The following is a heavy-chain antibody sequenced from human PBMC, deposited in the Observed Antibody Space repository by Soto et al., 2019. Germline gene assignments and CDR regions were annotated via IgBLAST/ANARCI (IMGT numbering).Heavy chain of an antibody. Sequence: GGSLRLSCAASGFTFSSYGMHWVRQAPGKGLEWVAVIWYDGSNKYYADSVKGRFTISRDNSKNTLYLQMNSLRAEDTAVYYCARDKNYYGSGSWFSNWFDPWGQGTLVTVSS. J-gene: IGHJ5*02. CDR1: GFTFSSYG. CDR2: IWYDGSNK. CDR3: ARDKNYYGSGSWFSNWFDP. D-gene: IGHD3-10*01. V-gene: IGHV3-33*01.